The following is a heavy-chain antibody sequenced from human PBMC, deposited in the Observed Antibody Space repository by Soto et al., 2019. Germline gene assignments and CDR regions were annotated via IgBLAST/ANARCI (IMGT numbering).Heavy chain of an antibody. CDR1: GFTFSSYA. J-gene: IGHJ5*02. V-gene: IGHV3-23*01. CDR3: AKASTSMYSSSWYPVWFDP. CDR2: ISGSGGST. Sequence: PGGSLRLSCSASGFTFSSYAVSWVRQAPGKGLEWVSAISGSGGSTYYADSVKGRFTISRDNSKNTLYLQMNSLRAEDTAVYYCAKASTSMYSSSWYPVWFDPWGQGTLVTVSS. D-gene: IGHD6-13*01.